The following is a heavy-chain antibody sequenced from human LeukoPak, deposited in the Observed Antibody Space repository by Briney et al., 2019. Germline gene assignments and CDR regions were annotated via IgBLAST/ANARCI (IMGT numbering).Heavy chain of an antibody. V-gene: IGHV3-74*01. CDR3: ARDRLGYCSSTSCYSVSSNAFDI. J-gene: IGHJ3*02. D-gene: IGHD2-2*02. Sequence: GGSLRLSCVTSGFTFGTHWMYWVRQAPGKGPDCVSRIRSDGSSTGYADSVKGRFTISRDNAKNTLFLQMNSLRAEDTAVYYCARDRLGYCSSTSCYSVSSNAFDIWGQGTMVTVSS. CDR2: IRSDGSST. CDR1: GFTFGTHW.